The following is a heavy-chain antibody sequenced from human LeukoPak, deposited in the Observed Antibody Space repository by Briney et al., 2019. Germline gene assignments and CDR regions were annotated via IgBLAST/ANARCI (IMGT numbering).Heavy chain of an antibody. CDR1: GFTFDDYA. CDR2: IFYSGST. D-gene: IGHD2-2*01. Sequence: GSLRLSCAASGFTFDDYAMHWIRQPPGKGLEWIGYIFYSGSTNYNPSLKSRVTISVDTSKNQFSLKLSSVTAADTAVYYCASTVAVPAAMNWFDPWGQGTLVTVSS. J-gene: IGHJ5*02. CDR3: ASTVAVPAAMNWFDP. V-gene: IGHV4-59*01.